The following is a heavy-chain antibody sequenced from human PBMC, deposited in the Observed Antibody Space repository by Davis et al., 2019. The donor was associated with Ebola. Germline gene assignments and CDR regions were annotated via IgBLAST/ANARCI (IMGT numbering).Heavy chain of an antibody. V-gene: IGHV3-11*05. CDR1: GFTFSDYY. Sequence: GESLKISCEASGFTFSDYYISWIRQAPGKGLEWVSYISSSSSYTKYADSVKGRFTISRDNAKNSLHLQMNSLRAEDTAVYYCAKVASLDVWGSYRSPYYFDYWGQGTLVTVSS. J-gene: IGHJ4*02. D-gene: IGHD3-16*02. CDR3: AKVASLDVWGSYRSPYYFDY. CDR2: ISSSSSYT.